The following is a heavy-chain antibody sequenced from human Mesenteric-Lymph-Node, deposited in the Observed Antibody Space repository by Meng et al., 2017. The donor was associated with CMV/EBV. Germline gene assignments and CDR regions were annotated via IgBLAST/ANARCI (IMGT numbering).Heavy chain of an antibody. CDR1: EFTFSTYW. Sequence: GGSLRLSCAASEFTFSTYWMSWVRQAPGKGLEWVANIKHDGSDKYYVASVKGRFTISRDNSKNTLYLQMNSLRAEDTAVYYCARDSQYSSSPVTFDYWGQETLVTVSS. D-gene: IGHD6-6*01. J-gene: IGHJ4*02. V-gene: IGHV3-7*03. CDR2: IKHDGSDK. CDR3: ARDSQYSSSPVTFDY.